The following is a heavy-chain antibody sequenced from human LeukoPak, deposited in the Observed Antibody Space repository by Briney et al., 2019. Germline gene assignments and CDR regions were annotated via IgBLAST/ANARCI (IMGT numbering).Heavy chain of an antibody. Sequence: GASVKVSCKASGYTFTSYAMNWVRQAPGQRLEWMGWINAGNGNTKYSQKFQGRVTITRDTSASTAYMELSSLRSEDTAVYYCARILVAHAFDIWGQGTMVTVSS. V-gene: IGHV1-3*01. CDR1: GYTFTSYA. CDR3: ARILVAHAFDI. J-gene: IGHJ3*02. D-gene: IGHD2-15*01. CDR2: INAGNGNT.